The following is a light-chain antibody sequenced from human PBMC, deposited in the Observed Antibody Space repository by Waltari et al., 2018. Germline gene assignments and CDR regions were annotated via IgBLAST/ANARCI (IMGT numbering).Light chain of an antibody. CDR1: VLSKKY. CDR3: YSAADNNLV. J-gene: IGLJ2*01. CDR2: KDN. Sequence: SYELTQPSSVSVSPGQTVRITCSGDVLSKKYARWFQQKPGQAPVLVIFKDNERPSGSPERFSGSSSGTTVTLTISGAQVEDEADYYCYSAADNNLVFGGGTKLTVL. V-gene: IGLV3-27*01.